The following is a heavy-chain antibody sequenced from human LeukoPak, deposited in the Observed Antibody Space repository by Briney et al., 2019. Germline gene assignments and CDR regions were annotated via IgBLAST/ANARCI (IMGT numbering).Heavy chain of an antibody. Sequence: SETLSLTCTVSGGSISSYYWSWIGQPAGKGLEWIGRIYTSGSTNYNPSLTIRVTMSVYTSKNQFSLKLSSLTAADPAVYSCARVAHWNDGTRPTYGMDVWGQGTTVTVSS. J-gene: IGHJ6*02. CDR1: GGSISSYY. CDR3: ARVAHWNDGTRPTYGMDV. D-gene: IGHD1-1*01. V-gene: IGHV4-4*07. CDR2: IYTSGST.